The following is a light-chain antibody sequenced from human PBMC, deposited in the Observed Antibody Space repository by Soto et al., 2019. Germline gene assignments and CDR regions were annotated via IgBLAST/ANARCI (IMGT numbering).Light chain of an antibody. CDR2: DAS. Sequence: EIVLTQSPATLSLSPGERATLSCRASQSVSSYLAWYQQKPGQAPRLLIYDASNRATGIPARFSGSGSGTVFPLTISSLEPEDFAVYYCQQRSNWPTFGQGTKLEIK. J-gene: IGKJ2*01. V-gene: IGKV3-11*01. CDR1: QSVSSY. CDR3: QQRSNWPT.